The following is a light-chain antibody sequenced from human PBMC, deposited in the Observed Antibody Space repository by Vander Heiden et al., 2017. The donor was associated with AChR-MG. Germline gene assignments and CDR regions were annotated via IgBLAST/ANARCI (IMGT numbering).Light chain of an antibody. Sequence: SYELTQPPSVSVALGQTASIPCGGTNMGGKNVHWYQQKPGQAPVLVIYRDWQRPSGIPERFSGSTSETSATLSISRAQVGDEADYYCQVWDSTTAVFGAGTKLTVL. J-gene: IGLJ1*01. CDR1: NMGGKN. V-gene: IGLV3-9*01. CDR2: RDW. CDR3: QVWDSTTAV.